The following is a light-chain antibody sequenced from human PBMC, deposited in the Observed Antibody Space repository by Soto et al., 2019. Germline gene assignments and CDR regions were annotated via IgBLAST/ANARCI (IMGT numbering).Light chain of an antibody. CDR1: QSISSTY. Sequence: EIVLTQSPGTLSLSPGERATLSCRASQSISSTYLAWYRQKPGQAPRLLIYAASSRATGIPERFSGSESGTDVTLIISSLEPEDFAVDYCQQYYASPRTFGQGTRVEIK. J-gene: IGKJ1*01. V-gene: IGKV3-20*01. CDR2: AAS. CDR3: QQYYASPRT.